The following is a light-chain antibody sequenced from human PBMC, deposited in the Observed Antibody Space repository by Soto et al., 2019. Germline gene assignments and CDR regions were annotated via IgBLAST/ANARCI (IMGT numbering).Light chain of an antibody. V-gene: IGKV1-39*01. CDR1: QSITNY. Sequence: DIQMTQSPSSLSVFVGDRVTITCRASQSITNYLNWYQQKPGKAPKLLVYAASSLQSGVPSRFSGNGSGTDLTLTISSLQPEDFASYYCQQSDSYPYTFGQGTKLEIK. CDR3: QQSDSYPYT. CDR2: AAS. J-gene: IGKJ2*01.